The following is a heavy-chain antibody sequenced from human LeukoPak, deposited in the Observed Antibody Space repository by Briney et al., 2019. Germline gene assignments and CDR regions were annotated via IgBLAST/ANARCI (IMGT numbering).Heavy chain of an antibody. Sequence: GGSLRLSCAASGFTFGSYWMGWVRQAPGKGLEWVANIKQDGSEKYYVDSVKGRFTISRDNAENSLSLQMNSLRAEDTAVYYCASAGGDSRSPLPFYYWGQGTLVTVSS. CDR1: GFTFGSYW. V-gene: IGHV3-7*03. J-gene: IGHJ4*02. CDR3: ASAGGDSRSPLPFYY. D-gene: IGHD6-6*01. CDR2: IKQDGSEK.